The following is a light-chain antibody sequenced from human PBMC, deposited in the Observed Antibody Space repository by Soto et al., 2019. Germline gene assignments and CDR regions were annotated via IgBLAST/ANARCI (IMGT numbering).Light chain of an antibody. CDR3: QQYGRSPFT. Sequence: EIVMTQSPATLSVSPGERATLSCRASESISNRLAWYQQKPGQAPRRLIYGASSRATGIPDRFSGSGSGTDFTLTISRLEPEDFAVYYCQQYGRSPFTFGPGTKVDIK. V-gene: IGKV3-20*01. J-gene: IGKJ3*01. CDR1: ESISNR. CDR2: GAS.